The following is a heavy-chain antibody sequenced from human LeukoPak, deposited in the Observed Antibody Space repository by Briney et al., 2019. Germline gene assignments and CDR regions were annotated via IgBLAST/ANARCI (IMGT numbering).Heavy chain of an antibody. V-gene: IGHV3-7*01. CDR1: GFTFSSYW. D-gene: IGHD6-19*01. CDR2: IKQDGSEK. Sequence: GSLRLSCAASGFTFSSYWISWVRQAPGKGLEWVANIKQDGSEKYYVDSVKGRFTISRDNAKNSLYLQMNSLRAEDTAVYYCARDRIAMAVAGTPLDYWGQGTLVTVSS. J-gene: IGHJ4*02. CDR3: ARDRIAMAVAGTPLDY.